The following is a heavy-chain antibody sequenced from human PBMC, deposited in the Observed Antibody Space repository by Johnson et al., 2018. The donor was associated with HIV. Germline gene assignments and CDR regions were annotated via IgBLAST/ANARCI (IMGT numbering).Heavy chain of an antibody. Sequence: QVQLVESGGGVVQPGGSLRLSCAASGFTFSTYGIHWVRQAPGKGLEWVAFIRYDGSNKFYIDSVKGRFTISRDNSKNTLFLQMSSLRAEDAAVYYCAKDIGDGYNRWGAFDFWGQGTMVAVSS. CDR2: IRYDGSNK. CDR1: GFTFSTYG. CDR3: AKDIGDGYNRWGAFDF. D-gene: IGHD5-24*01. V-gene: IGHV3-30*02. J-gene: IGHJ3*01.